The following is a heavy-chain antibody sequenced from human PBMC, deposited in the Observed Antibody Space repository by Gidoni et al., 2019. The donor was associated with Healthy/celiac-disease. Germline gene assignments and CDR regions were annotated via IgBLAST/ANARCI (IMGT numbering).Heavy chain of an antibody. CDR3: ARVRPGSYPYYFDY. J-gene: IGHJ4*02. Sequence: QVQLVQSGSEVKQPGSSVKVSCKASGGTFSSYAISWVRQAPGQGLEWMGGIIPIFGTANYAQKVQGRVTITADESTSTAYMELSSLRSEDTAVYYCARVRPGSYPYYFDYWGQGTLVTVSS. D-gene: IGHD1-26*01. CDR2: IIPIFGTA. CDR1: GGTFSSYA. V-gene: IGHV1-69*01.